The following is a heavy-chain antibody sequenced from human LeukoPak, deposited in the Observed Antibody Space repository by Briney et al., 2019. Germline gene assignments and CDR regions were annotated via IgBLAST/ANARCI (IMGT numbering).Heavy chain of an antibody. V-gene: IGHV4-34*01. CDR1: GESFSGYY. D-gene: IGHD5-24*01. J-gene: IGHJ4*02. CDR2: INHSGST. Sequence: PSETLSLTCDVYGESFSGYYWSWIRQPPGKGLEWIGEINHSGSTNYNPSLKSRVTISVDTSKNQFSLKLSSVTAADTAVYYCARVAGYTLEGDYFDYWGQGTLVTVSS. CDR3: ARVAGYTLEGDYFDY.